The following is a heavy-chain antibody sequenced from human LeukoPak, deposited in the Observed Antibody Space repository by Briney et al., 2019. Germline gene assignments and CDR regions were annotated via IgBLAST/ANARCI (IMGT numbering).Heavy chain of an antibody. CDR2: IYYSGST. CDR1: GGSISSYY. J-gene: IGHJ5*02. Sequence: SETLSLTCTVSGGSISSYYWSWIRQPPGKGLEWIGYIYYSGSTNYNPSLKSRVTISVDTSKNQFSLKLSSVTAADTAVYYCARLTYDFWSGYGGYNWFDPWGQGTLVTVSS. D-gene: IGHD3-3*01. CDR3: ARLTYDFWSGYGGYNWFDP. V-gene: IGHV4-59*01.